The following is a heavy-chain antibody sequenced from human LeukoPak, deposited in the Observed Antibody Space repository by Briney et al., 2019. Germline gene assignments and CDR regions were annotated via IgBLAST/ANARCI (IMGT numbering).Heavy chain of an antibody. CDR3: AKHIYGVVSIQQ. CDR1: GFNFRGCA. Sequence: PGESLRLSCTASGFNFRGCAMSWVRQAPGKGLEWVGRIRSRADGGTAEYATAVEGRSTISRDDSTNTLYLHMSNVKTEDTAVYYCAKHIYGVVSIQQWGQGTLVTVSS. D-gene: IGHD3-3*01. CDR2: IRSRADGGTA. V-gene: IGHV3-15*01. J-gene: IGHJ1*01.